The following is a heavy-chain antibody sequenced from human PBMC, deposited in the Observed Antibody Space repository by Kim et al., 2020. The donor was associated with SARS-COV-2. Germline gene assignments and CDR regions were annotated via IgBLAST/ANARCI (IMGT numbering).Heavy chain of an antibody. CDR3: ARASLPTEYYYGSGDLNWFDP. J-gene: IGHJ5*02. D-gene: IGHD3-10*01. Sequence: SETLSLTCTVSGGSISSYYWSWIRQPPGKGLEWIGYIYYSGSTNYNPSLKSRVTISVDTSKNQFSLKLSSVTAADTAVYYCARASLPTEYYYGSGDLNWFDPWGKGTLVTVSS. V-gene: IGHV4-59*13. CDR1: GGSISSYY. CDR2: IYYSGST.